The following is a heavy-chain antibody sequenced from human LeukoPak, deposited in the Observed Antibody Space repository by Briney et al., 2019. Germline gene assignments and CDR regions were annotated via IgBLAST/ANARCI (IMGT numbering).Heavy chain of an antibody. CDR2: IIPIFGIA. J-gene: IGHJ4*02. CDR3: ARDPHGGAPAY. D-gene: IGHD4-23*01. Sequence: GASVKVSCKASGGTFSSYAISWVRQAPGQGLEWMGRIIPIFGIANYAQKFQGRVTITADKSTSTAYMELSSLRSEDTAVYYCARDPHGGAPAYWGQGTLVTVSS. V-gene: IGHV1-69*04. CDR1: GGTFSSYA.